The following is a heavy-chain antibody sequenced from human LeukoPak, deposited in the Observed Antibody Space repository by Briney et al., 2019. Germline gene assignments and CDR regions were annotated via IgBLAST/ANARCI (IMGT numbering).Heavy chain of an antibody. J-gene: IGHJ3*02. CDR2: IWYDGSNK. D-gene: IGHD6-6*01. Sequence: GGSLRLSCAASGFTFSSYGMHWVRQAPGKGLEWVAVIWYDGSNKYYADSVKGRFTISRDNSKNTLYLQMNSLRAEDTAVYYSARAENSSPFDAFDIWGQGTMVTVYS. V-gene: IGHV3-33*01. CDR1: GFTFSSYG. CDR3: ARAENSSPFDAFDI.